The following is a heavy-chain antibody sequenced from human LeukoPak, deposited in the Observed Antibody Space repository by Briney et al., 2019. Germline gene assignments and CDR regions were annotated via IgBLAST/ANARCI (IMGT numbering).Heavy chain of an antibody. J-gene: IGHJ4*02. D-gene: IGHD3-22*01. CDR1: GGSFSGYY. Sequence: PSETLSLTCAVYGGSFSGYYWSWIRQPPGKGLEWIGEINHSGSTNYNPSLKSRVTISVDTSKNQFSLKLSPVTAADTAVYYCARRDYYDSSGYPPLYYFDYWGQGTLVTVSS. CDR2: INHSGST. CDR3: ARRDYYDSSGYPPLYYFDY. V-gene: IGHV4-34*01.